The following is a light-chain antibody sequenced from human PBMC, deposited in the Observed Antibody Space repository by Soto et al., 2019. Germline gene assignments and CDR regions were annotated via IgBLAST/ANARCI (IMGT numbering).Light chain of an antibody. CDR3: QQYGRSWT. CDR1: QSVSSSF. V-gene: IGKV3-20*01. CDR2: GAS. J-gene: IGKJ1*01. Sequence: DIVLTQSPGTLSLSPGERATLSCRASQSVSSSFLAWYQQKVGQAPRLLIYGASTKATGIADRFSGGGSGTDFTLTISRLEPEDLAVYHCQQYGRSWTFGQGTKVDIK.